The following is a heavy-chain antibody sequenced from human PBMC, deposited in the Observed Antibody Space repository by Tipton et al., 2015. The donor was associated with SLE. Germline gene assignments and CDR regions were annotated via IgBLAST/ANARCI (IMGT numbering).Heavy chain of an antibody. V-gene: IGHV4-39*01. J-gene: IGHJ4*02. CDR1: GGSISRSSSYY. Sequence: TLSLTCAVFGGSISRSSSYYWAWIRQPPGMGVEWIGEINHRGSTNYNPSLKSRVTISVDSSKNQYSLNLNSVTAADTAVYYCARRPDFWSGYYVDYWGQGILVTVSS. CDR2: INHRGST. CDR3: ARRPDFWSGYYVDY. D-gene: IGHD3-3*01.